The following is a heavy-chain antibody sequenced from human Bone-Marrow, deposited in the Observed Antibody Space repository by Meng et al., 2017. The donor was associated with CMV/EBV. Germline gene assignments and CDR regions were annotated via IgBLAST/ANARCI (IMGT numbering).Heavy chain of an antibody. Sequence: GESLKISCAASGFTFSSYWMSWVRQAPGKGLEWVANIKQDGSEKYYVDSVKGRFTISRDNAKNSLYLQMNSLRAEDTAVYYCARGNIMITFGGEYYFDYWGQGTLVTVS. D-gene: IGHD3-16*01. J-gene: IGHJ4*02. V-gene: IGHV3-7*01. CDR2: IKQDGSEK. CDR3: ARGNIMITFGGEYYFDY. CDR1: GFTFSSYW.